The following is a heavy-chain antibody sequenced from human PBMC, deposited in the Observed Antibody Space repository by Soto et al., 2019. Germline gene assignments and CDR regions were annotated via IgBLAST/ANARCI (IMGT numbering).Heavy chain of an antibody. CDR3: AREHGDYKHYYYYGMDV. V-gene: IGHV3-30-3*01. Sequence: QVQLVESGGGVVQPGRSLRLSCAASGFTFSSYAMHCVRQAPRKGLEWVAVISYDGSNKYYADSVKGRFTLSRDNSKNALYLQMNRLRAEDTAVYYCAREHGDYKHYYYYGMDVWGQGTTVTVSS. J-gene: IGHJ6*02. D-gene: IGHD4-17*01. CDR2: ISYDGSNK. CDR1: GFTFSSYA.